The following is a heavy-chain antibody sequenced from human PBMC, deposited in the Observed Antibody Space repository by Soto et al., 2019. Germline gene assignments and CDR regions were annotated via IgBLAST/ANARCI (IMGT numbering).Heavy chain of an antibody. J-gene: IGHJ4*02. CDR3: AREAHSGSYLGR. V-gene: IGHV3-21*01. Sequence: GGSLRLSCAASGFMFSGYAMNWVRQATGKGLEWVSFISSTSGHIYYADSVKGRFTISRDNAKNSLYLQMNSLRAEDTAVYYCAREAHSGSYLGRWGQGT. CDR1: GFMFSGYA. D-gene: IGHD1-26*01. CDR2: ISSTSGHI.